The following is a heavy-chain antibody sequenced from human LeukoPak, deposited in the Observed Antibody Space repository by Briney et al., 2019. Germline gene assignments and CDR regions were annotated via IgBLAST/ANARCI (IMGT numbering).Heavy chain of an antibody. CDR2: IYYSGST. CDR3: ARRYSSGWFDY. Sequence: SETLSLTCTVSGGSISSYYWSWIRQPPGKGLEWIGYIYYSGSTNYNPSLKSRVTISVDTSKNQFSLKLSSVTAADTAVYYCARRYSSGWFDYWGQGTLVTVSS. V-gene: IGHV4-59*08. D-gene: IGHD6-19*01. CDR1: GGSISSYY. J-gene: IGHJ4*02.